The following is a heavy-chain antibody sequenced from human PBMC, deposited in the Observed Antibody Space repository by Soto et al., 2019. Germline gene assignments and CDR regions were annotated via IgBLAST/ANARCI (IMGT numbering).Heavy chain of an antibody. CDR2: ISAYNGNT. CDR3: ARDIVAKFDYYYYGMDV. D-gene: IGHD5-12*01. J-gene: IGHJ6*02. Sequence: QVQLVQSGAEVKKPGASVKVSCKASGYTFTSYGISSVRQAPGQGLEWMGWISAYNGNTNYAQKLQGRVTMTTDTSTSTAYMELRSLRSDDTAVYYCARDIVAKFDYYYYGMDVWGQGTTVTVSS. V-gene: IGHV1-18*01. CDR1: GYTFTSYG.